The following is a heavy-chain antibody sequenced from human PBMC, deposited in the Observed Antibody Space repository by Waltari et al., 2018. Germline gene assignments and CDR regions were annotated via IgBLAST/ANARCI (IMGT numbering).Heavy chain of an antibody. V-gene: IGHV1-69-2*01. D-gene: IGHD6-13*01. Sequence: EVQLVQSGAEVKKPGATVKISCKVSGYTFTDYYMHWVQQAPGKGLEWMGLVEPEDGETIYAGKFQGRVTITAETSTDTAYRALSSLRSEDTAVYYCATLGMAAAGQGHWFDPWGQGTLVTVSS. J-gene: IGHJ5*02. CDR2: VEPEDGET. CDR1: GYTFTDYY. CDR3: ATLGMAAAGQGHWFDP.